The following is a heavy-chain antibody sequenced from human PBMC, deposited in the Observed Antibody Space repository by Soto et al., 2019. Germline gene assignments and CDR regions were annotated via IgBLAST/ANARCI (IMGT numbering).Heavy chain of an antibody. V-gene: IGHV3-21*01. Sequence: GGSLRLSCAASGFNFNSYTVNWVRQAPGKRLEWLSSISSSGYIFSTDSVRRRFTISRDHAKNSVYLQINSLRAEDTAVYFCASDCRGGSCYPGMDVWGQGNTVTVSS. CDR1: GFNFNSYT. CDR3: ASDCRGGSCYPGMDV. J-gene: IGHJ6*02. D-gene: IGHD2-15*01. CDR2: ISSSGYI.